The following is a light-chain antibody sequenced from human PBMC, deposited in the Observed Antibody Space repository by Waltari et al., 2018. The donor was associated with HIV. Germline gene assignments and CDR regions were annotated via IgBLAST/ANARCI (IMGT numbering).Light chain of an antibody. CDR3: TSYASSSSLL. V-gene: IGLV2-14*01. CDR1: SNDVGGYNY. Sequence: QSALTQPATVSGSPGQSITISCTGGSNDVGGYNYVSWYQHLPGKAPKLIIYEVRNRPSGVSNRFSGSKSGNTASLTISGLQAEGEADYYCTSYASSSSLLFGGGTKLTVL. CDR2: EVR. J-gene: IGLJ2*01.